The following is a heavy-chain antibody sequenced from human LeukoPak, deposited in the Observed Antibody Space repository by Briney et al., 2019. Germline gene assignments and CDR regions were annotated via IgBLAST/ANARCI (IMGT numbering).Heavy chain of an antibody. CDR1: GGSISSYY. Sequence: SETLSLTCTVSGGSISSYYWSWIRQPPGKGLEWIGYIYYSGSTNYNPSLKSRVTISVDTSKNQFSLKLSSVTAADTAVYYCARVSLVRGAPDYYFDYWGQGTLVTVSS. V-gene: IGHV4-59*01. CDR3: ARVSLVRGAPDYYFDY. D-gene: IGHD3-10*01. CDR2: IYYSGST. J-gene: IGHJ4*02.